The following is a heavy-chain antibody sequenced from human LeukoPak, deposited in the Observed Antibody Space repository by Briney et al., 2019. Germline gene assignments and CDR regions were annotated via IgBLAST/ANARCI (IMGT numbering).Heavy chain of an antibody. J-gene: IGHJ3*02. V-gene: IGHV3-30*03. D-gene: IGHD6-13*01. Sequence: GRSLRLSCAASGFTFGSYAMHWVRQAPGKGLEWVAVMSFDGSSKYYADSVKGRFTISRDNSKNTLYLQMSSLRAEDTAMYYCATELRIAAAGFDAFDIWGQGTMVTVSS. CDR2: MSFDGSSK. CDR1: GFTFGSYA. CDR3: ATELRIAAAGFDAFDI.